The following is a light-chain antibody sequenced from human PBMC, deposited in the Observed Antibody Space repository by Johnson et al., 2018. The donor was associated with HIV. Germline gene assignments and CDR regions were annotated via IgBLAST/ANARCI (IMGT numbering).Light chain of an antibody. V-gene: IGLV1-51*01. CDR2: DNN. J-gene: IGLJ1*01. CDR1: SSNIGNNY. Sequence: QSVLTQPPSVSAAPGQKVTISCSGSSSNIGNNYVSWYQQLPGTAPKLLIYDNNKRPSGIPHRFSGSKSGPSATLGITGLQTGDAAYYYCGTWDSSRRAVGYVFGTGTKVTVL. CDR3: GTWDSSRRAVGYV.